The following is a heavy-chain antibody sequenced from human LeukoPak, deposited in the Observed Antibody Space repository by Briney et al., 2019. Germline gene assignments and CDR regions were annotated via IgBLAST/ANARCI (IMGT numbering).Heavy chain of an antibody. CDR1: GYTFTSYA. D-gene: IGHD3-10*01. CDR3: ARDPSRYGSGIHVVNNWFDP. Sequence: ASVKVSCKASGYTFTSYAMNWVRQAPGQGLEWMGWINTNTGNPTYAQGFTGRFVFSLDTSVSTAYLQISSLKAEDTAVYYCARDPSRYGSGIHVVNNWFDPWGQGTLVTVSS. J-gene: IGHJ5*02. CDR2: INTNTGNP. V-gene: IGHV7-4-1*02.